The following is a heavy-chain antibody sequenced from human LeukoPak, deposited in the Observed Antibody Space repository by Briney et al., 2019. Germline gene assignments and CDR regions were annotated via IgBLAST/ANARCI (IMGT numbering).Heavy chain of an antibody. D-gene: IGHD2-21*02. CDR3: ARAYCGGDCYSRWFDP. J-gene: IGHJ5*02. Sequence: ASVKVSCKASGYTFTGYYMHWVRQAPGQGLEWMGWINPNSGGTNYAQKFQGRVTTTRDTSISTAYMELSRLRSDDTAVYYCARAYCGGDCYSRWFDPWGQGTLVTVSS. CDR2: INPNSGGT. CDR1: GYTFTGYY. V-gene: IGHV1-2*02.